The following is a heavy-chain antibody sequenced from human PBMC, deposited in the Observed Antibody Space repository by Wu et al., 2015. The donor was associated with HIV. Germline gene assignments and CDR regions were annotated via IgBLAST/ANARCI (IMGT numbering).Heavy chain of an antibody. CDR2: LIPMFHSG. CDR3: ARDHTHVDTAMAFFDY. Sequence: QVQLVQSGAEVKKPGSSVKVSCKASGGTFSNSLITWVRQAPGQGFEWMGWLIPMFHSGNYAQRFKDRVTITADESTSTVYMELSSLRSEDTAVYYCARDHTHVDTAMAFFDYWGQGTLVTVSS. D-gene: IGHD5-18*01. V-gene: IGHV1-69*13. J-gene: IGHJ4*02. CDR1: GGTFSNSL.